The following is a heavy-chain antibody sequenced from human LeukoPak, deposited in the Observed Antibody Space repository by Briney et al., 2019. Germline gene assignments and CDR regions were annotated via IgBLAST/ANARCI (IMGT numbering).Heavy chain of an antibody. D-gene: IGHD3-22*01. J-gene: IGHJ4*02. CDR3: ARGANYYDSSGYSD. CDR1: GGSISSYY. V-gene: IGHV4-59*01. Sequence: SETLSPTCTVSGGSISSYYWSWIRQPPGKGLEWIGYIYYSGSTNYNPSLKSRVTISVDTSKNQFSLKLSSVTAADTAVYYCARGANYYDSSGYSDWGQGTLVTVSS. CDR2: IYYSGST.